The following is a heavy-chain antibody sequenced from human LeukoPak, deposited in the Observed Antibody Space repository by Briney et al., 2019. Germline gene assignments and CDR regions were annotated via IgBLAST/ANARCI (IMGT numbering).Heavy chain of an antibody. CDR2: VSDSGSDT. CDR1: GFTFSNHG. Sequence: GGSLRLSCAASGFTFSNHGMSWVRQASGKGLEWVSAVSDSGSDTYYADSVKGRFTISRDNAKNSLYLQMNSLRVEDTAVYYCARTRDGPFAYWGQGTLVTVSS. D-gene: IGHD5-24*01. CDR3: ARTRDGPFAY. V-gene: IGHV3-21*01. J-gene: IGHJ4*02.